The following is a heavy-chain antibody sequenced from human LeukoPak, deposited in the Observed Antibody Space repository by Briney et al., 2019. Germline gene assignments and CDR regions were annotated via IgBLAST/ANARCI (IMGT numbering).Heavy chain of an antibody. CDR1: GYTFTSYG. D-gene: IGHD2-2*01. V-gene: IGHV1-18*01. J-gene: IGHJ5*02. Sequence: VASVKVSCKASGYTFTSYGISWVRQAPGQGLERMGWISAYNGNTNYAQKLQGRVTMTTDTSTSTAYMELRSLRSDDTAVYYCARSYCSSTSCYRAATSWFDPWGQGTLVTVSS. CDR2: ISAYNGNT. CDR3: ARSYCSSTSCYRAATSWFDP.